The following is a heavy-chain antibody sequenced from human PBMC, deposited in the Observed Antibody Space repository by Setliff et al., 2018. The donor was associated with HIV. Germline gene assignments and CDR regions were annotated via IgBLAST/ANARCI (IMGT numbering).Heavy chain of an antibody. CDR2: IIPILGIA. CDR3: ASTIAAAGYYVT. D-gene: IGHD6-13*01. J-gene: IGHJ4*02. CDR1: GGTFSSYA. Sequence: SVKVSCKASGGTFSSYAISWVRQAPGQGLEWMGGIIPILGIANYAQKFQGRVTITADKSTSTAYMELSSLRSEDTAVYYCASTIAAAGYYVTWGQGSLVTVSS. V-gene: IGHV1-69*10.